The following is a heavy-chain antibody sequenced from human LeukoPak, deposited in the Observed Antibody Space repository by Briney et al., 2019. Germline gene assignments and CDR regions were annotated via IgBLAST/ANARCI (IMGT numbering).Heavy chain of an antibody. Sequence: GGSLRLSCAASGFTLSSYSMNWVRQAPGKGLEWVSYISSSSSTIYYADSVKGRFTISRDNAKNSLYLQMDSLRDEDTAVYYCARESDMTYYYGMDVWGQGTTVTVSS. J-gene: IGHJ6*02. CDR3: ARESDMTYYYGMDV. CDR2: ISSSSSTI. D-gene: IGHD3-9*01. CDR1: GFTLSSYS. V-gene: IGHV3-48*02.